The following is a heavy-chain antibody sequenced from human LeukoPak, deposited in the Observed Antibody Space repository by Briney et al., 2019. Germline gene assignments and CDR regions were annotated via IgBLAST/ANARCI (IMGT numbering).Heavy chain of an antibody. V-gene: IGHV6-1*01. CDR2: TYYRSKWYN. D-gene: IGHD3-10*01. CDR3: AREHHGSGSYYGWFDP. J-gene: IGHJ5*02. Sequence: SETLSLTCTVSGGSISSYYWNWIRQSPSRGLEWLGRTYYRSKWYNDYAVSVKSRITINPDTSKNQFSLQLNSVTPEDTAVYYCAREHHGSGSYYGWFDPWGQGTLVTVSS. CDR1: GGSISSYY.